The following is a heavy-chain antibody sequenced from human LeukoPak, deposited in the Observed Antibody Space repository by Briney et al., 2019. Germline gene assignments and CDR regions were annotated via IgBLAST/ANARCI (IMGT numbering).Heavy chain of an antibody. CDR1: GFTFSSYA. CDR2: ISGSGGTT. D-gene: IGHD6-19*01. Sequence: PGGSLRLSCAASGFTFSSYAMSWVRQAPGKGLEWVSAISGSGGTTYYTDSVKGRFTISRDNSKNTLYLQMNSLRAEDTAVYYCASGYSSGRGNDWFDPWGQGTLVTASS. J-gene: IGHJ5*02. V-gene: IGHV3-23*01. CDR3: ASGYSSGRGNDWFDP.